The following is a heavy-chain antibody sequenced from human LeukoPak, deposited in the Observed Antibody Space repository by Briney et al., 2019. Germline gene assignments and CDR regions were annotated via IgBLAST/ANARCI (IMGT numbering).Heavy chain of an antibody. CDR1: GFPFSTYS. CDR2: ISSGSSTI. Sequence: GSLRLSCAASGFPFSTYSMKWVRPAPGKGLEWVSYISSGSSTIYYADSVKGRFTISRDNAKNSLYLQMNSLRAEDTAVYYCAKTSPSGSYYFDYWGQGTLVAVSS. V-gene: IGHV3-48*01. J-gene: IGHJ4*02. CDR3: AKTSPSGSYYFDY. D-gene: IGHD1-7*01.